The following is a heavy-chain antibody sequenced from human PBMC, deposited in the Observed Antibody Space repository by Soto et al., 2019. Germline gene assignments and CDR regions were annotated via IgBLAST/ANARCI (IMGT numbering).Heavy chain of an antibody. CDR3: ARAGRAAWIQPRDTIDI. D-gene: IGHD5-18*01. J-gene: IGHJ3*02. V-gene: IGHV3-30*03. Sequence: SGGSLRLSCAAYGFTFSNYDMHWVRQAPGKGLECVAVILYDGSNKYYADSVKGRFSISRDNSKNTFYLQMDSLRVEDTAVYYCARAGRAAWIQPRDTIDIWGQGTLVTVSS. CDR2: ILYDGSNK. CDR1: GFTFSNYD.